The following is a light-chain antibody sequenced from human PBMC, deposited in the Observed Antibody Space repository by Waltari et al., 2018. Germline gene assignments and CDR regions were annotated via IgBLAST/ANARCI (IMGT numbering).Light chain of an antibody. CDR2: AAS. J-gene: IGKJ1*01. Sequence: DIQMTQSPSSLSASVGDRVTITCRASQDVSNYLAWYQQKPGKVPKLLIYAASTLQSGVPSRFSGSGSGTDFTLTITSLQPEDVATYYCQKYNSVPWTFSQGTKVEIK. CDR3: QKYNSVPWT. V-gene: IGKV1-27*01. CDR1: QDVSNY.